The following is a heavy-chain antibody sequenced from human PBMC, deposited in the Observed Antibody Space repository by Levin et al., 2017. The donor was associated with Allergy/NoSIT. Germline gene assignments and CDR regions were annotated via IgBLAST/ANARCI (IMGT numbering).Heavy chain of an antibody. D-gene: IGHD3-3*01. Sequence: PGGSLRLSCAASGFTFSTAWMSWVRQVPRKGLEWVARIKSKINGETTDYAAPVKGRFTISRDDSENTLYLQMNSLKTEDTGVYYCARDLSGSFDPWGQGTLVTVSS. CDR3: ARDLSGSFDP. CDR1: GFTFSTAW. J-gene: IGHJ5*02. CDR2: IKSKINGETT. V-gene: IGHV3-15*01.